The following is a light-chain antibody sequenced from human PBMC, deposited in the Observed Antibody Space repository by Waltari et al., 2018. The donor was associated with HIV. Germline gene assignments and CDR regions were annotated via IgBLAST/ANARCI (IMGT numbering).Light chain of an antibody. CDR2: EVT. CDR1: SSHVGGYNY. Sequence: QSALPPPPSASGSPGQSVTIPCPGTSSHVGGYNYVSWYQQHPGNAPKLIIYEVTERPSGVPDRFSGSKSGNTASLTVSGLQAEDEADYYCSSYAGSNKLVFGGGTKLTVV. J-gene: IGLJ2*01. CDR3: SSYAGSNKLV. V-gene: IGLV2-8*01.